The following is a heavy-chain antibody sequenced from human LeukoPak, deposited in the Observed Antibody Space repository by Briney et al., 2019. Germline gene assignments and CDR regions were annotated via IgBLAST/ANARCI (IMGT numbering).Heavy chain of an antibody. D-gene: IGHD3-10*01. V-gene: IGHV4-38-2*02. Sequence: PSETLSLTCIISGGSISDYYWGWIRQPPGKGLEWIGSIYHSGSTYYNPSLKSRVTISVDTSKNQFSLKLSSVTAADTAVYYCASGPSSNYWGQGTLVTVSS. CDR2: IYHSGST. CDR3: ASGPSSNY. CDR1: GGSISDYY. J-gene: IGHJ4*02.